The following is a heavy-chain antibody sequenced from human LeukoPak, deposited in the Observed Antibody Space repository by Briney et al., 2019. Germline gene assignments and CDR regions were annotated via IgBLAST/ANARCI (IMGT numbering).Heavy chain of an antibody. J-gene: IGHJ3*02. V-gene: IGHV3-7*01. CDR2: IKEDGSDR. D-gene: IGHD2-2*01. CDR3: AREVPAAMDAFDI. CDR1: GFSFSNYW. Sequence: GGSLRLSCAASGFSFSNYWMTWVRQAPGKGLERVANIKEDGSDRYYGDSVRGRFIISRDNAKNSLYLQMDSLRAEDTAVYYCAREVPAAMDAFDIWGLGTMVTVSS.